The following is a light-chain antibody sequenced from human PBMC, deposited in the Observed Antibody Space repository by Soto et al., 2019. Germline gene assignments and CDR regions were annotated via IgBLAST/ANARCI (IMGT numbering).Light chain of an antibody. V-gene: IGKV3-15*01. CDR2: GAS. J-gene: IGKJ1*01. Sequence: DIVSTQSPGSQSLSPGERATLCCRASQSVSNNYLAWYQQKPGQAPRLLIYGASTRATGVPARFSGSGSGTEFTLTISSLESEDFAVYYCQQYNNWPWTFGQGTKVDIK. CDR1: QSVSNN. CDR3: QQYNNWPWT.